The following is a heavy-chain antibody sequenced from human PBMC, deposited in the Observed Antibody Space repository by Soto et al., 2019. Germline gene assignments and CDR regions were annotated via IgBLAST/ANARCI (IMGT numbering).Heavy chain of an antibody. CDR1: DGSIISGGYY. CDR2: IHYRGRT. J-gene: IGHJ4*02. D-gene: IGHD2-15*01. V-gene: IGHV4-31*03. Sequence: PSETLSLTCHVSDGSIISGGYYWGWNRQPPGKGLEWIGYIHYRGRTSYNPSLESRASISLDTSGHHFSLKLTSVTVADTAVYYCARCRDAFGFDSWGQGTLVTVSS. CDR3: ARCRDAFGFDS.